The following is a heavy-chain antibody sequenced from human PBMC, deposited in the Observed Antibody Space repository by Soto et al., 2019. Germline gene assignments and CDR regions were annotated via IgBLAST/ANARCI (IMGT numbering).Heavy chain of an antibody. V-gene: IGHV3-74*01. D-gene: IGHD3-10*01. Sequence: EVQVVESGGGLVQPGGSLRLSCAASGFTFSSYWMHWVRQAPGKGLVWVSRINSDGSTTNYADSVKGRFTISRDNAKNTRYLQMNSLRAEDTAVYYCARLGEYGSGVGYDYWGQGILVTVSS. J-gene: IGHJ4*02. CDR2: INSDGSTT. CDR3: ARLGEYGSGVGYDY. CDR1: GFTFSSYW.